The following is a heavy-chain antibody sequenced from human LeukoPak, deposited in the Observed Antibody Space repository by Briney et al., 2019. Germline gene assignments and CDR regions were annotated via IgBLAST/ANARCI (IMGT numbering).Heavy chain of an antibody. J-gene: IGHJ4*02. CDR1: GGSISSSSYY. CDR3: ARHGYSSSWYD. Sequence: SETLSLTCTVSGGSISSSSYYWGWIRQPPGKGLEWIGSIYYSGSTYYNPSLKSRVTISVDTSKNQFSLKLSSVTAADTAVYYCARHGYSSSWYDWGQGTLVTVSS. D-gene: IGHD6-13*01. V-gene: IGHV4-39*01. CDR2: IYYSGST.